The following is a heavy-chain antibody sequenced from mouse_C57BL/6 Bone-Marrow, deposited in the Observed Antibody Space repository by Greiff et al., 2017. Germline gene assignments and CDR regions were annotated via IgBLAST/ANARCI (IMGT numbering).Heavy chain of an antibody. Sequence: QVQLKESGAELAKPGASVKLSCKASGYTFTSYWMHWVNQRPGQGLEWIGYINPSSGYTKYNQKFKDKATLTADKSSSTAYMQLSSLTYEDSAVYYCARDDYDEWFAYWGQGTLVTVSA. CDR2: INPSSGYT. D-gene: IGHD2-4*01. CDR3: ARDDYDEWFAY. V-gene: IGHV1-7*01. CDR1: GYTFTSYW. J-gene: IGHJ3*01.